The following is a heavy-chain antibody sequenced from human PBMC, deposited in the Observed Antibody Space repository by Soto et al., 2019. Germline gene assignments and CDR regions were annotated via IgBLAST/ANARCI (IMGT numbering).Heavy chain of an antibody. CDR3: ARAPQDIVLVPAAKGAFDI. CDR2: IDSSGDHI. Sequence: PGGSLRLSCAASGRTFSDYYMSWIRQAPGKGLEWISYIDSSGDHIYYGDSVRGRFTISRDNAKNTLYLQMNSLRAEDTAVYYCARAPQDIVLVPAAKGAFDIWGQGTMVTVSS. D-gene: IGHD2-2*01. J-gene: IGHJ3*02. CDR1: GRTFSDYY. V-gene: IGHV3-11*04.